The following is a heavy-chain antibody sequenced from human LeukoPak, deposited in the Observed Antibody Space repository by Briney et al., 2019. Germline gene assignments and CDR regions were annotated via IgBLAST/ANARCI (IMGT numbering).Heavy chain of an antibody. CDR2: ISSSGSTT. Sequence: GGSLRLSCAASGFSFSNYAMHWVRQAPGKGLEWVSYISSSGSTTYYADSVKGRFTISRDNAKNSLFLQMNSLRAEDTAVYFCARMFEFWGQGTLVTVSS. CDR1: GFSFSNYA. J-gene: IGHJ4*02. CDR3: ARMFEF. V-gene: IGHV3-48*03.